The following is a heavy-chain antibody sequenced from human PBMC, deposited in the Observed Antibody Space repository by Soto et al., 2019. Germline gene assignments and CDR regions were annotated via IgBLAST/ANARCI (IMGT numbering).Heavy chain of an antibody. Sequence: ETLSLTCPVSGVSVSSGSYYWSWIRQPPGKGLEWIGYIYYSGSTNYNPSLKSRVTISVDTSKNQFSLKLSSVTDADTAVYYCARDNYDFWSGSPNYGMDVWGQGTKVTVYS. CDR2: IYYSGST. D-gene: IGHD3-3*01. J-gene: IGHJ6*02. CDR1: GVSVSSGSYY. V-gene: IGHV4-61*01. CDR3: ARDNYDFWSGSPNYGMDV.